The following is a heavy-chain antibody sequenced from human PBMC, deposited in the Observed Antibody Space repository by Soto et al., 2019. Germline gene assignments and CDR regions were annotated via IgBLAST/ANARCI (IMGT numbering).Heavy chain of an antibody. CDR1: GFTFSEYS. CDR2: ISSDGDIT. J-gene: IGHJ5*02. D-gene: IGHD3-9*01. CDR3: VKVSTFYDILNGYYSTNFFDP. Sequence: GGSLRLSCSASGFTFSEYSMHWVRQAPGKGLQYVSTISSDGDITYYADSVKGRFTISRDNSKNTLYLQMNSLRPEDTAVYYCVKVSTFYDILNGYYSTNFFDPWGQGTLGTVSS. V-gene: IGHV3-64D*06.